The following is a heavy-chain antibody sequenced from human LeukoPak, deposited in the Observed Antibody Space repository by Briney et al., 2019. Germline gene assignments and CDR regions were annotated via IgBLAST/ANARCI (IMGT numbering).Heavy chain of an antibody. V-gene: IGHV1-2*02. D-gene: IGHD2-2*01. CDR1: GYTFTGYY. CDR2: INPNSGGT. CDR3: AREGVVPAAIYHY. J-gene: IGHJ4*02. Sequence: GASVKVSCQASGYTFTGYYMHWVRQPPGQGLKWMGWINPNSGGTNYAQKFQGRVTMTRDTSISTAYMELSRLRSDDTAVYYCAREGVVPAAIYHYWGQGTLVTVSS.